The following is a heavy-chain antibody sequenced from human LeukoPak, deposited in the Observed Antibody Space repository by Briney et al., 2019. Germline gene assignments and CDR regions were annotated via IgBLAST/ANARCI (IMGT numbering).Heavy chain of an antibody. Sequence: GGSLRLSCAASGFTFSSYSMNWVRQAPGKGLEWVSYISSSSSTIYYADSVKGRFTISRDNAKNSLYLQMNSLRDEDTAVYYCARDRGGSYYGSPYYFDYWGQGTLVTVSS. J-gene: IGHJ4*02. CDR1: GFTFSSYS. V-gene: IGHV3-48*02. CDR2: ISSSSSTI. D-gene: IGHD1-26*01. CDR3: ARDRGGSYYGSPYYFDY.